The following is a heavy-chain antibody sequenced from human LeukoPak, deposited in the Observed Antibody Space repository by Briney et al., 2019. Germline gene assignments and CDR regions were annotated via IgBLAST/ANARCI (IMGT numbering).Heavy chain of an antibody. CDR2: IYASGTT. CDR3: ATYQYDEIVGATPYFDY. CDR1: GGSMSSYY. V-gene: IGHV4-4*07. D-gene: IGHD1-26*01. J-gene: IGHJ4*02. Sequence: PSETLSLTCTVSGGSMSSYYWSWIRQPAGKGLEWIGRIYASGTTYYNPSLKSRVTMSVDTSKNQFSLKLSSVTAADTAVYYCATYQYDEIVGATPYFDYWGQETLVTVSS.